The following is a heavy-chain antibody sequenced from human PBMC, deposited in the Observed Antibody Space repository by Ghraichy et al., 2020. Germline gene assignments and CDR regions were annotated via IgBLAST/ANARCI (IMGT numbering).Heavy chain of an antibody. J-gene: IGHJ4*02. D-gene: IGHD2-2*01. V-gene: IGHV3-30*04. Sequence: SLNISCAASGFTFSRYAMQWVRQAPGKGLEWVSAISFDGRNKYYADSVKGRFTISRDNSRNTLYLQMNNLRGGDTAVYYCARAEGQLLLLDNWGQGTLVTVSS. CDR1: GFTFSRYA. CDR2: ISFDGRNK. CDR3: ARAEGQLLLLDN.